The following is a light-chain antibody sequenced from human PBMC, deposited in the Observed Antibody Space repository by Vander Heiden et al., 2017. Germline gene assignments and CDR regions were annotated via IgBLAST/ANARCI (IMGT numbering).Light chain of an antibody. CDR1: SSNVDTKS. V-gene: IGLV1-44*01. CDR2: RNT. Sequence: QSVLSQPPSASVTPGQRATLSCSGSSSNVDTKSVIWYQQRPVPAPKLLIYRNTERPSGVPDRFSGSKSVTSASLAISGLQSEDEADYYCAAWDVSLNGMIFGGGTKLTVL. CDR3: AAWDVSLNGMI. J-gene: IGLJ2*01.